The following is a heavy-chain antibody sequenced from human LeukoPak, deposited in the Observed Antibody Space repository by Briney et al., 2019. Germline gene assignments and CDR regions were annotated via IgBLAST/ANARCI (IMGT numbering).Heavy chain of an antibody. V-gene: IGHV3-9*01. CDR1: GFTFSSYA. D-gene: IGHD3-16*01. CDR2: ISWNTGNI. CDR3: AKGTTFDAFDM. Sequence: PGGSLRLSCAASGFTFSSYAMSWVRQAPGEGLEWVSRISWNTGNIDYADSVKGRFTISRDNAKNSLYLQMNSLRAEDTALYYCAKGTTFDAFDMWGQGTMVTVSS. J-gene: IGHJ3*02.